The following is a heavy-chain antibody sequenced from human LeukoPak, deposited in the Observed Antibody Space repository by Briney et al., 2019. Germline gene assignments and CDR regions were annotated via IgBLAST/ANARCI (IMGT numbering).Heavy chain of an antibody. J-gene: IGHJ4*02. CDR2: IIPIFGIA. CDR1: GGTFSSYA. Sequence: SVKVSCKASGGTFSSYAISWVRQAPGQGLEWMGRIIPIFGIANYAQKFQGRVTITADKSTSTAYMELSSLRFEDTAVYYCASSYCSSTSCYMGGGGTYYFDYWGQGTLVTVSS. V-gene: IGHV1-69*04. D-gene: IGHD2-2*02. CDR3: ASSYCSSTSCYMGGGGTYYFDY.